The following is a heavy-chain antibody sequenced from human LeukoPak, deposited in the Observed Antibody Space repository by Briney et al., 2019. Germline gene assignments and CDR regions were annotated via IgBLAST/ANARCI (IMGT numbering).Heavy chain of an antibody. CDR1: GITFSNYA. D-gene: IGHD5-18*01. Sequence: GGSLRLSCVAPGITFSNYAVSWVRQAPEKGLDWVSVISGSAHKIRYADSVKGRFTISRDNSENIVYLQMNNLRAEDTAVYYCAGRVTGYSSGYVYWGQGTLVTVSS. CDR3: AGRVTGYSSGYVY. V-gene: IGHV3-23*01. CDR2: ISGSAHKI. J-gene: IGHJ4*02.